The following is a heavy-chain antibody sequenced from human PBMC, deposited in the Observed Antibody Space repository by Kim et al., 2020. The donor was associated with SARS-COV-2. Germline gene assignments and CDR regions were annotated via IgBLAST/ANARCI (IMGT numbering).Heavy chain of an antibody. CDR3: VRVLGWYFAY. V-gene: IGHV3-7*01. J-gene: IGHJ4*02. D-gene: IGHD7-27*01. CDR2: INQDGGEK. Sequence: GGSLRLSCAASGFTFSSSWIHWVRQAPGKGLKWVATINQDGGEKYYVDSVKGRFTISRDNVKNSLSLQMNSPRAQDTAVYYCVRVLGWYFAYWVQGTLV. CDR1: GFTFSSSW.